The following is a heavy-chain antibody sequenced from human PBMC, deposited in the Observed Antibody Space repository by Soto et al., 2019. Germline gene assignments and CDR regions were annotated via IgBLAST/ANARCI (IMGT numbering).Heavy chain of an antibody. J-gene: IGHJ3*02. D-gene: IGHD3-16*02. Sequence: ASVKVSCKASGYTFTNYGISWVRQAPGQGLEWMGWISAYNGNTNYAQKLQGRVTMTTDTSTSTAYMELRSLRSDDTAVYYCARDQDRLRLRELSHNDQHVAFDIWGQGTMVTVSS. CDR2: ISAYNGNT. V-gene: IGHV1-18*01. CDR3: ARDQDRLRLRELSHNDQHVAFDI. CDR1: GYTFTNYG.